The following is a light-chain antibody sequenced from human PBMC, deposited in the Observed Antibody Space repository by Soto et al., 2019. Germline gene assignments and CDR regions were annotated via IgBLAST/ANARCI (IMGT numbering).Light chain of an antibody. J-gene: IGLJ2*01. CDR1: SSDVGGYNY. CDR2: DVS. V-gene: IGLV2-14*01. Sequence: QSALTQPASGSGSPGQSITISCTGTSSDVGGYNYVSWYQQHPGKAPKLMIYDVSNRHSGVSNRFSGSKSGNTASLTISGLQAEDEDDYYCSSYTSSSTPVVFGGGTKLTVL. CDR3: SSYTSSSTPVV.